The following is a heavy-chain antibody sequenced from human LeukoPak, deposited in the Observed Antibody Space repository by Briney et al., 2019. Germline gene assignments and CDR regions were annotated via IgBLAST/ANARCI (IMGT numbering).Heavy chain of an antibody. CDR1: GGSISSSSYY. D-gene: IGHD2-2*01. J-gene: IGHJ6*04. V-gene: IGHV4-61*05. Sequence: PSETLSLTCTVSGGSISSSSYYWGWIRQPPGKGLEWIVRIYTSGSTNYNPSLKSRVTMSVDTSKNQFSLKLSSVTAADTAVYYCASARTTAFMDVWGKGTTVTVSS. CDR2: IYTSGST. CDR3: ASARTTAFMDV.